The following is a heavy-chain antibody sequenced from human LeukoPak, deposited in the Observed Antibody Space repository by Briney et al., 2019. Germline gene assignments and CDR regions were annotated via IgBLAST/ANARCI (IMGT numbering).Heavy chain of an antibody. D-gene: IGHD5-18*01. CDR3: ARDGYSHGYFYFDF. CDR1: GFPVSSNH. CDR2: ISSTKTYI. J-gene: IGHJ2*01. V-gene: IGHV3-21*01. Sequence: GGSLRLSCAVSGFPVSSNHMGWVRQAPGKGLEWVSSISSTKTYIYYADSVKGRFTISRDGAKNSLYLQMNLLRAEDTAVYYCARDGYSHGYFYFDFWGRGTLVTVSS.